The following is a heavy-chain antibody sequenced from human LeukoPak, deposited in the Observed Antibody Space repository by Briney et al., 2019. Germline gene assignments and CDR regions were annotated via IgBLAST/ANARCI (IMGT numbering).Heavy chain of an antibody. Sequence: GRSLRLSCAASGFTFRSYGMHWVRQAPGKGLEWVAVISRDGSNKYYADSVKGRFTISRDNSKNTLYLQMNSPRGEDTAVYYCAKAMYADYDSSDLWGQGTLVTVSS. D-gene: IGHD3-22*01. CDR3: AKAMYADYDSSDL. J-gene: IGHJ4*02. V-gene: IGHV3-30*18. CDR1: GFTFRSYG. CDR2: ISRDGSNK.